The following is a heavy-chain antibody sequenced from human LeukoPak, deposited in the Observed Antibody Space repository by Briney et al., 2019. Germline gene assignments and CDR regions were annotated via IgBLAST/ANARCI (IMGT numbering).Heavy chain of an antibody. J-gene: IGHJ5*02. D-gene: IGHD3-22*01. Sequence: SETLSLTCAVSGGSISSGGYSWSWIRQPPGKGLEWIGYIYHSGSTYYNPSLKSRVTISVDRSKNQFSLKLSSVTAADTAVYYCARNTNYCDSSGYWFDPWGQGTLVTVSS. V-gene: IGHV4-30-2*01. CDR1: GGSISSGGYS. CDR2: IYHSGST. CDR3: ARNTNYCDSSGYWFDP.